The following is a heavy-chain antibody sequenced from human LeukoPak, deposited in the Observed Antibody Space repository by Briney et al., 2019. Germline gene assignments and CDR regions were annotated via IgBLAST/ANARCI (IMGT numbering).Heavy chain of an antibody. Sequence: PSETLSLTCTVSGGSISSGGYYWSWIRQPPGKGLEWIGYIYHSGSTYYNPSLKSRVTISVDRSKNQFSLKLSSVTAADTAVYYCARDSSWYFTFDIWGQGTMVTVSS. CDR2: IYHSGST. V-gene: IGHV4-30-2*01. D-gene: IGHD6-13*01. CDR1: GGSISSGGYY. J-gene: IGHJ3*02. CDR3: ARDSSWYFTFDI.